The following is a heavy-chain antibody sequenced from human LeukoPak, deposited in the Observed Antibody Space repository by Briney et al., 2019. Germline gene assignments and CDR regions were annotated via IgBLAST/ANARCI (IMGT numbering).Heavy chain of an antibody. Sequence: GGSLRLSCAPSGLTFSSHSMSWVRQAPGEGLEWLSCISGSGGNTYYADSVKGRFTISRDNSKNTLWLQMNSLTAEDTAIYHCAKDFLGSIPDAFDVWGQGTMVTV. CDR1: GLTFSSHS. CDR2: ISGSGGNT. V-gene: IGHV3-23*01. J-gene: IGHJ3*01. D-gene: IGHD1-26*01. CDR3: AKDFLGSIPDAFDV.